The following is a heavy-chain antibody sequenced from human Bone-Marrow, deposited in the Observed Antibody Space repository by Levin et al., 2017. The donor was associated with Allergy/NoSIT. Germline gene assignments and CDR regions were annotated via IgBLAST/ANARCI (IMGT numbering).Heavy chain of an antibody. J-gene: IGHJ4*02. D-gene: IGHD3-3*01. Sequence: LSLPCAASGFSFRSYWMHWVRQTPGKGLVWVARIDRDGLRTEYADSVKGRFTISRDNAKDTVSLQVTSLRAEDTAIYYCAASRWSGYCDYWGQGTRVTVSS. CDR3: AASRWSGYCDY. V-gene: IGHV3-74*03. CDR2: IDRDGLRT. CDR1: GFSFRSYW.